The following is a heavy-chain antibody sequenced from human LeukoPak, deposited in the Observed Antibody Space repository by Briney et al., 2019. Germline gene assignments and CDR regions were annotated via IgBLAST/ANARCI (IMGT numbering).Heavy chain of an antibody. CDR3: ARGGYYYRWFDF. J-gene: IGHJ5*01. CDR2: INPDSGGT. V-gene: IGHV1-2*02. D-gene: IGHD3-10*01. CDR1: GYIFTGYY. Sequence: ASVKVSCKTSGYIFTGYYIHWVRQAPGQRREWMGWINPDSGGTNYTQKCQGRVTMTRDTSITTAYMDLIRLTSDDTAVYYCARGGYYYRWFDFWGQGTLVTASS.